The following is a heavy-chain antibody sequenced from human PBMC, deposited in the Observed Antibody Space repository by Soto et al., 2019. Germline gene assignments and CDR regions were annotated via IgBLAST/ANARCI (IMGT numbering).Heavy chain of an antibody. CDR3: AMVDVYVTPSPQDV. CDR1: GYSFTRYG. CDR2: INTYNGNT. D-gene: IGHD3-16*01. V-gene: IGHV1-18*01. J-gene: IGHJ6*02. Sequence: QVQLVQSRAEVKNPGASVKVSCKASGYSFTRYGIAWARQAPGQGLEWMGWINTYNGNTNYAQNLQGRVTLTTDSSTSTACMELTSLRSNDTAIYYCAMVDVYVTPSPQDVWGQGTTVIVSS.